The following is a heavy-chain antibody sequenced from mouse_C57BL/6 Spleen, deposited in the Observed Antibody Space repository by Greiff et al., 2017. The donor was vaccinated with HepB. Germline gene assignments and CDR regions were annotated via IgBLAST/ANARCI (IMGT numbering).Heavy chain of an antibody. CDR2: INPSSGYT. D-gene: IGHD2-3*01. V-gene: IGHV1-4*01. CDR3: ARSGYDYLDY. J-gene: IGHJ2*01. CDR1: GYTFTSYT. Sequence: VMLQQSGAELARPGASVKMSCKASGYTFTSYTMHWVKQRPGQGLEWIGYINPSSGYTKYNQKFKDKATLTADKSSSTAYMQLSSLTSEDSAVYYCARSGYDYLDYWGQGTTLTVSS.